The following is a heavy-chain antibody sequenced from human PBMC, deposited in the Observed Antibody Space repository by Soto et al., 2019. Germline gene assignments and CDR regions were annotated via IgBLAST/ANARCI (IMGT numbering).Heavy chain of an antibody. D-gene: IGHD6-25*01. CDR3: ARATAGLDAFDI. CDR2: ISSSSSTI. J-gene: IGHJ3*02. Sequence: GGSLRLSCAASGFTFSSYSMNWVRQAPGKGLEWVSYISSSSSTIYYADSVKGRFTISRDNAKNSLYLQMNSLRAEETAVYYCARATAGLDAFDIWGQGTMVTVSS. V-gene: IGHV3-48*04. CDR1: GFTFSSYS.